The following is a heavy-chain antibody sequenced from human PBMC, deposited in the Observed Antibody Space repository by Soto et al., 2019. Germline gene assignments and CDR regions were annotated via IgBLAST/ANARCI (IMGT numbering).Heavy chain of an antibody. J-gene: IGHJ3*01. V-gene: IGHV4-34*01. CDR1: GGSFSGYY. CDR3: ARGSDSSGYYWSAFDV. Sequence: PSETLSLTCAVYGGSFSGYYWSWIRQPPGKGLEWIGEINHSGSTNYNPSLKSRVTISVDTSKNQFSLKLSSVTAADTAVYYCARGSDSSGYYWSAFDVWGQGTMVTVSS. CDR2: INHSGST. D-gene: IGHD3-22*01.